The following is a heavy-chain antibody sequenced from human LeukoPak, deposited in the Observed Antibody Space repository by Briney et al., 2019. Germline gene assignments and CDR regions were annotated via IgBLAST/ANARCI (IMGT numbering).Heavy chain of an antibody. J-gene: IGHJ4*02. V-gene: IGHV3-21*01. CDR1: GFTFSRYW. CDR3: ARDSGYYASGFDY. Sequence: GGSLRLSCAASGFTFSRYWMSWVRQAPGKGLEWVSSISSISSYIYYADSVKGRFTISRDNAKNSLYLQMNSLRAEDTAVYYCARDSGYYASGFDYWGQGTLVTVSS. D-gene: IGHD3-10*01. CDR2: ISSISSYI.